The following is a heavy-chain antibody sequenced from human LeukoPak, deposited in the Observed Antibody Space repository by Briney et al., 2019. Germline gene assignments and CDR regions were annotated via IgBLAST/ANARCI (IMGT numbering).Heavy chain of an antibody. Sequence: SETLSLTCTVSGGSISSSSYYWGWIRQPPGKGLEWIGSIYYSGSTYYNPSLKSRVTISVDTSKNQFSLKLSSVTAADTAVYYCARARYDILTGDQYNWFDPGGQGTLVTVSS. CDR1: GGSISSSSYY. CDR3: ARARYDILTGDQYNWFDP. J-gene: IGHJ5*02. CDR2: IYYSGST. D-gene: IGHD3-9*01. V-gene: IGHV4-39*07.